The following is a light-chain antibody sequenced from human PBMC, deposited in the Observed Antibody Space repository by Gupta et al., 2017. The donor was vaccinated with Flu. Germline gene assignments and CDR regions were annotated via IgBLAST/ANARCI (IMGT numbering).Light chain of an antibody. CDR3: QSYDTDIQV. J-gene: IGLJ3*02. CDR2: EYD. Sequence: NFMLTQPHSVSESPGKTVTISCTRSSGSIVSNYVQWYLQRPGSSPTTVIYEYDKRPSGVPDRFSGSIDSSSNSASLTISGLKTEDEADYYCQSYDTDIQVFGGGTKLTVL. V-gene: IGLV6-57*01. CDR1: SGSIVSNY.